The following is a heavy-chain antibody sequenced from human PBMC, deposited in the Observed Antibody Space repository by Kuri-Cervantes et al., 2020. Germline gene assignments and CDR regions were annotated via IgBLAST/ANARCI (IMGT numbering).Heavy chain of an antibody. CDR1: GGSFSGYY. CDR2: IYYSGST. J-gene: IGHJ6*03. CDR3: TRTGYCSSTSCYVRAYYYYYMDV. Sequence: SQTLSLTCAVYGGSFSGYYWSWIRQPPGKGLEWIGSIYYSGSTYYNPSLKSRVTISVDTSKNQFSLKLSSVTAADTAVYYCTRTGYCSSTSCYVRAYYYYYMDVWGKGTTVTVSS. V-gene: IGHV4-34*01. D-gene: IGHD2-2*01.